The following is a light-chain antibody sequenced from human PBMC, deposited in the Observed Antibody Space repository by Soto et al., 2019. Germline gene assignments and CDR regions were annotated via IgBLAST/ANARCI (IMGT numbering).Light chain of an antibody. CDR2: AAS. Sequence: DIQMTQSPSSLSASVGDRVSITCRSSQNILTYLNWYQQRAGEVPRFLIYAASCLQDGVPSRFSGSESGTEFTLTISSLQPEDFGTYYCQQSYSVPLTFGQGTKLE. CDR1: QNILTY. J-gene: IGKJ2*01. V-gene: IGKV1-39*01. CDR3: QQSYSVPLT.